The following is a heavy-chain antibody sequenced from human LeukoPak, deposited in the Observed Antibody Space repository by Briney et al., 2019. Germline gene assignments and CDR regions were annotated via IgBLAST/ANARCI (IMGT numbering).Heavy chain of an antibody. V-gene: IGHV1-2*02. CDR3: GRGYAMDV. CDR2: ITPKSGDT. Sequence: ASVKVSCKASGYTFSDFYIHWVRQAPGQGLEYVGWITPKSGDTYAPQRFQGRVTMTRDASISTAYMELSSLRSEDTAVYYCGRGYAMDVWGQGTTVTVSS. J-gene: IGHJ6*02. CDR1: GYTFSDFY.